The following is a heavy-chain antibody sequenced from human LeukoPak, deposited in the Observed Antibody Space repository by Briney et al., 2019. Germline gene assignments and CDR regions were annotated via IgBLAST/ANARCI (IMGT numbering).Heavy chain of an antibody. CDR2: INPGDSDT. J-gene: IGHJ4*02. CDR3: ARHPITRYYDSSGYSAAGPDY. D-gene: IGHD3-22*01. Sequence: EESLQISCKGSGYSFTTYWIGWVRQLPGKGLEWMGIINPGDSDTRYSPSFQGQVTISADKSISTAYLLWSSLKASDTAMYYCARHPITRYYDSSGYSAAGPDYWGQGALVTVSS. CDR1: GYSFTTYW. V-gene: IGHV5-51*01.